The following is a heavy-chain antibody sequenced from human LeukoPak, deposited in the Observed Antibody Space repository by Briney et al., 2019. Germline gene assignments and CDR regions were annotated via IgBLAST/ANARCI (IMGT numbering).Heavy chain of an antibody. CDR3: TTDSYDYVWGSYRYTDY. CDR1: GFTFSNAW. J-gene: IGHJ4*02. CDR2: IKSKTDGGTT. Sequence: GGSLRLSCSASGFTFSNAWMSWVRQAPGKGLEWVGRIKSKTDGGTTDYAAPVKGRVTISRDDSKNTLYLQMNSLKTEDTAVYYCTTDSYDYVWGSYRYTDYWGQGTLVTVSS. V-gene: IGHV3-15*01. D-gene: IGHD3-16*02.